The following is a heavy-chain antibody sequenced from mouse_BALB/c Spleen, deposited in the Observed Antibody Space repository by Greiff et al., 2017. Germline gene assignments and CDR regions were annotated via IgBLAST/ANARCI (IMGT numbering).Heavy chain of an antibody. V-gene: IGHV3-6*02. CDR3: ARGWPFDY. Sequence: EVQLQESGPGLVKPSQSLSLTCSVTGYSITSGYYWNWIRQSPGNKLEWMGYISYDGSNNYNPSLKNRISITRDTSKNQFFLKLNSVTTEDTATYYCARGWPFDYWGQGTTLTVSS. J-gene: IGHJ2*01. CDR1: GYSITSGYY. D-gene: IGHD2-3*01. CDR2: ISYDGSN.